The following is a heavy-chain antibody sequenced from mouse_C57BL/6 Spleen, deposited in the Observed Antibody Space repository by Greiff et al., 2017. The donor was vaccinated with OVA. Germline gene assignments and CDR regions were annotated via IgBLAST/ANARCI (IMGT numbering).Heavy chain of an antibody. CDR1: GYSITSGYY. Sequence: EVKLMESGPGLVKPSQSLSLTCSVTGYSITSGYYWNWIRQFPGNKLEWMGYISYDGSNNYNPSLKNRISITRDTSKNQFFLKLNSVTTEDTATYDCARGRDDYGSSYSFYYAMDYWGQGASGTVSS. CDR2: ISYDGSN. J-gene: IGHJ4*01. CDR3: ARGRDDYGSSYSFYYAMDY. V-gene: IGHV3-6*01. D-gene: IGHD1-1*01.